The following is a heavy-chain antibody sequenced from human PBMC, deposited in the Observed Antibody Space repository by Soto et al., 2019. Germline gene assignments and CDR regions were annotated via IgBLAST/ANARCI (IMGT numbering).Heavy chain of an antibody. Sequence: GASVKVSCKASGYTFTNYGLSWVRQAPGRGLEWMGWISGYNGNTKYAEKFQGRVTMTTDTSTSTAHMELRSLRSDDTAVYYCAREGQAPYYYYGMDVWGQGTAVTVSS. CDR2: ISGYNGNT. CDR3: AREGQAPYYYYGMDV. J-gene: IGHJ6*02. CDR1: GYTFTNYG. V-gene: IGHV1-18*01.